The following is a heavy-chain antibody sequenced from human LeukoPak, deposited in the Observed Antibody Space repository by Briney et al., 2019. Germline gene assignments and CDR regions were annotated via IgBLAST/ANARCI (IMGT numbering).Heavy chain of an antibody. CDR1: GYSFTSYW. CDR3: ARQSSYCSSTSCYSYGMDV. V-gene: IGHV5-51*01. Sequence: GESLKISCKGSGYSFTSYWIGWVRQMPGKGLEWMGIIYPGDSDTRYSPSFQGQVTISADKSISTAYLQWSSLKDSDTAMYYCARQSSYCSSTSCYSYGMDVWGQGTTVTVSS. CDR2: IYPGDSDT. J-gene: IGHJ6*02. D-gene: IGHD2-2*01.